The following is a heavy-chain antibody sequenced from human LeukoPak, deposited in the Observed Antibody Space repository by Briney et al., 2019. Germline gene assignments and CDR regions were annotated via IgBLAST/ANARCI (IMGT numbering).Heavy chain of an antibody. D-gene: IGHD6-13*01. CDR3: ARHERQPKDNWFDP. J-gene: IGHJ5*02. V-gene: IGHV4-39*01. CDR1: GGSISSSSYY. CDR2: IYYSGST. Sequence: SETLSLTCTVSGGSISSSSYYWGWIRQPPGKGLEWIGSIYYSGSTYYNPSLKSRVTISVDTSKNQFSLKLSSVTAADTAVYYCARHERQPKDNWFDPWGQGTLVTVSS.